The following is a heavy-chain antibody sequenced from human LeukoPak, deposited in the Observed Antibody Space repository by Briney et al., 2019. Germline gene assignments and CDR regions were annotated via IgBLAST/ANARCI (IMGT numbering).Heavy chain of an antibody. V-gene: IGHV3-30*02. J-gene: IGHJ4*02. CDR1: GFTFSSYG. D-gene: IGHD4-17*01. CDR2: IRYDGSKK. Sequence: GGSLRLSCAASGFTFSSYGMDWVRQAPGKGLEWVAFIRYDGSKKYYADSVKGRFTLSRDNLKNTLYLQMNNLRAEDTAVYYCARETEPLDYGDSTNLDYWGQGTLVTVSS. CDR3: ARETEPLDYGDSTNLDY.